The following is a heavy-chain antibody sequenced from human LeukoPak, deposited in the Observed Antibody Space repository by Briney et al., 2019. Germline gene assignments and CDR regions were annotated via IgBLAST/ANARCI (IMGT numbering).Heavy chain of an antibody. CDR3: ARDRGYYDSSGYYENGSWFDP. J-gene: IGHJ5*02. CDR1: GGSISSGGYY. V-gene: IGHV4-31*03. D-gene: IGHD3-22*01. Sequence: SETLSLTCTVSGGSISSGGYYWSWIRQHPGKGLEWIGYIYYSGSTHYNPSLKSRVTISVDPSKNQFSLKLSSVTAADTAVYYCARDRGYYDSSGYYENGSWFDPWGQGTLVTVSS. CDR2: IYYSGST.